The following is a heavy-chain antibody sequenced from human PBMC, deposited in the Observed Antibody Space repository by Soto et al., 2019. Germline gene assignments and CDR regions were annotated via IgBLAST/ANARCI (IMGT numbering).Heavy chain of an antibody. CDR3: ARALGYSGYAGMDV. V-gene: IGHV1-18*01. CDR2: ISPDNGNT. Sequence: GASVKVSCKASGYTFTSYGINWVRQAPGQGLEWMGWISPDNGNTNYAQKRQGRVTMTTDTSTSTAYMELRSPRSDDTAVYYCARALGYSGYAGMDVWGQGTTVTAAS. D-gene: IGHD5-12*01. J-gene: IGHJ6*02. CDR1: GYTFTSYG.